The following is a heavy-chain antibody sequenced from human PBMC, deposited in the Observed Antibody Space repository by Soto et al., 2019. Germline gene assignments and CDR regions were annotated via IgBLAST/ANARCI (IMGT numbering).Heavy chain of an antibody. CDR1: GGSISSYY. CDR2: IYYSGST. J-gene: IGHJ6*02. CDR3: ARAGVPDYYDSSGYYWGYYYYYGMDV. D-gene: IGHD3-22*01. V-gene: IGHV4-59*01. Sequence: ETLSLTCTVSGGSISSYYWSWIRQPPGKGLEWIGYIYYSGSTNYNPSLKSRVTISVDTSKNQFSLKLSSVTAADTAVYYCARAGVPDYYDSSGYYWGYYYYYGMDVWGQGTTVTVS.